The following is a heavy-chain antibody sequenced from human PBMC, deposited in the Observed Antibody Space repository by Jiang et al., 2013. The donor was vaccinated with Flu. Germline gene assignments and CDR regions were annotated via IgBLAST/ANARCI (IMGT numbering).Heavy chain of an antibody. D-gene: IGHD5-12*01. J-gene: IGHJ4*02. CDR3: ARQNGGYRYYFDY. Sequence: GPGLVKPSETLSLTCTVSGGSISSYYWSWIRQPPGKGLEWIGYIYYSGSTNYNPSLKSRVTISVDTSKNQFSLKLSSVTAADTAVYYCARQNGGYRYYFDYWGQGTLVTVSS. CDR1: GGSISSYY. V-gene: IGHV4-59*08. CDR2: IYYSGST.